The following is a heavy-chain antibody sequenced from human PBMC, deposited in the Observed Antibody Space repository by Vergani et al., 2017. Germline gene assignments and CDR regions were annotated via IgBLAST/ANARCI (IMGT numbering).Heavy chain of an antibody. V-gene: IGHV1-69*01. CDR2: IIPIFGTA. CDR3: ARTNYYDSSGPPGEFDY. CDR1: GGTFSSYA. J-gene: IGHJ4*02. D-gene: IGHD3-22*01. Sequence: QVQLVQSGAEVKKPGSSVKVSCKASGGTFSSYAISWVRQAPGQGLEWMGGIIPIFGTANYAQKFQGRVTITADESTSTAYMERSSLRSEDTAVYYCARTNYYDSSGPPGEFDYWGQGTLVTVSS.